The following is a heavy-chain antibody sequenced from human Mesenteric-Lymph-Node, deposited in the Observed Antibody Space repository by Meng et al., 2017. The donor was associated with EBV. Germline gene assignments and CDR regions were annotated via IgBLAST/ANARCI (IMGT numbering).Heavy chain of an antibody. D-gene: IGHD2-2*01. V-gene: IGHV1-18*01. CDR3: ARENCSSTSCYGYFDY. Sequence: QIQLVQSGPEVKKPGASVKVSCKASGYTFTSHGISWVRQAPGQGLEWMGWISGHNGNTNYAQKFQGRVTMTTDTSTSTAYMELRSLRSDDAAVYYCARENCSSTSCYGYFDYWGQGTLVTVSS. CDR2: ISGHNGNT. J-gene: IGHJ4*02. CDR1: GYTFTSHG.